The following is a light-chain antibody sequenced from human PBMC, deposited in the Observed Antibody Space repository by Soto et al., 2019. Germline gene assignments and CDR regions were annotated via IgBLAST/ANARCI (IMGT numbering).Light chain of an antibody. Sequence: EMVMTQSPATLSVTPGERATLSCRARQNVDSNDSAWYQQKPGQAPRIIIFGASGRATGIPDRFSGSGYGTDFTLTISRLEREDFAVYYCQQYGSLSWSFSQGTKVDIK. CDR2: GAS. CDR1: QNVDSND. CDR3: QQYGSLSWS. V-gene: IGKV3-20*01. J-gene: IGKJ1*01.